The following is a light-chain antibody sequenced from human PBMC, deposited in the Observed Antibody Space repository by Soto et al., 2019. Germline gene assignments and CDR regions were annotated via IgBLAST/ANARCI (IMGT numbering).Light chain of an antibody. V-gene: IGLV1-44*01. Sequence: SVLTQPPSASGTPGQRVTISCSGGSSNIGTNAVNWYQQLPGTAPKLLIYNNNQRPSGVPDRFSGSKSGTSASLAISGLQSEDEADYSCAAWDDSLNGYVFGTGTKVTVL. CDR3: AAWDDSLNGYV. J-gene: IGLJ1*01. CDR1: SSNIGTNA. CDR2: NNN.